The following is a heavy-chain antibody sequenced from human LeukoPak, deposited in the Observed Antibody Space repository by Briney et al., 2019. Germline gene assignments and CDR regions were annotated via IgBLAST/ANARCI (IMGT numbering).Heavy chain of an antibody. J-gene: IGHJ5*02. CDR1: GFTFSSYA. CDR3: AGTGVVVVPAAIPGFDP. Sequence: GGSLRLSCAASGFTFSSYAKSWVRQAPGKGLEWVSAISGSGGSTYYADSVKGRFTISRDNSKNTLYLQMNSLRAEDTAVYYCAGTGVVVVPAAIPGFDPWGQGTLVTVSS. V-gene: IGHV3-23*01. CDR2: ISGSGGST. D-gene: IGHD2-2*02.